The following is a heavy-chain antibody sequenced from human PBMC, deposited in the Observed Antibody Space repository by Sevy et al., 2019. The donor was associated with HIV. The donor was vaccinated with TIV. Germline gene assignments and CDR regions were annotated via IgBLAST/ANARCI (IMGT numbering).Heavy chain of an antibody. V-gene: IGHV4-59*08. J-gene: IGHJ4*02. CDR3: AGENAWGRGYS. CDR2: TYYNGHI. Sequence: LSLTCTVSGGSITSLYWNWIRQPPGKGLEWIANTYYNGHINYNPSLKSRVTLSLDTSKNQFSLRLSSVTAADTAMYYCAGENAWGRGYSWGQGTLVTVSS. D-gene: IGHD1-26*01. CDR1: GGSITSLY.